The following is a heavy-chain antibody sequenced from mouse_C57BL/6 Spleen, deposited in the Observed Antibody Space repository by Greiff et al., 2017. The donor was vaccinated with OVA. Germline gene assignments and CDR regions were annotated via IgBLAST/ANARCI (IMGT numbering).Heavy chain of an antibody. D-gene: IGHD2-4*01. V-gene: IGHV1-52*01. J-gene: IGHJ4*01. Sequence: QVQLQQPGAELVRPGSSVKLSCKASGYTFTSYWMHWVKQRPIQGLEWIGNIDPSDSETHYNQKFKDKATLTVDKSSSTAYMQLSSLTSEDSAVYYCARRGDYDVAMDYWGQGTSVTVSS. CDR3: ARRGDYDVAMDY. CDR1: GYTFTSYW. CDR2: IDPSDSET.